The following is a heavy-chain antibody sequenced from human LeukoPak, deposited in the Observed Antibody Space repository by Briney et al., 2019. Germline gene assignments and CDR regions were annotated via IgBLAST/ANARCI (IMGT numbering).Heavy chain of an antibody. V-gene: IGHV4-39*01. Sequence: PSETLSLTCTVSGGSINRGFYYWGWIRQPPGKGLAWIGSIYYSGTTYYNPSLKSRVTISVDTSRNQFSLQLTSVTLADTAVYFCARHRPSSTMSGIALWGQGTLVTVSS. CDR1: GGSINRGFYY. CDR3: ARHRPSSTMSGIAL. D-gene: IGHD6-6*01. J-gene: IGHJ4*02. CDR2: IYYSGTT.